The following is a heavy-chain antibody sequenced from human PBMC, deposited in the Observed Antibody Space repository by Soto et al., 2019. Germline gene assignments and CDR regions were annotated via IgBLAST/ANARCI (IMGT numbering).Heavy chain of an antibody. D-gene: IGHD3-16*01. CDR1: GGSMSNYF. J-gene: IGHJ5*02. CDR3: ARGLSAFDP. CDR2: IYSSGST. V-gene: IGHV4-4*07. Sequence: SETLSLTCALSGGSMSNYFWSWIRQPAGKGLECIGRIYSSGSTSYNPSLKSRVTVSVDTSKNQFSLRLISMTAADTAVYYCARGLSAFDPWGQGTLVTVSS.